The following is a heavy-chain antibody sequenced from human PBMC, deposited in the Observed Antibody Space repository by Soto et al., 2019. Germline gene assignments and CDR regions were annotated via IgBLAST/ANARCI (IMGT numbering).Heavy chain of an antibody. J-gene: IGHJ5*02. Sequence: SETLSLTCAVYGGSFSGYYWSWIRQPPGKGLEWIGEINHSGSTNYNPSLKSRVTISVDTSKNQFSLKLSSVTAADTAVYYCAGAGGCTNGVCTTHTENWFDPWGQGTLVTVSS. CDR1: GGSFSGYY. CDR2: INHSGST. CDR3: AGAGGCTNGVCTTHTENWFDP. V-gene: IGHV4-34*01. D-gene: IGHD2-8*01.